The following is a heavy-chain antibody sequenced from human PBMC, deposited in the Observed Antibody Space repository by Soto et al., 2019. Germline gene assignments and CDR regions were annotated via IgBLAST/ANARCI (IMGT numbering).Heavy chain of an antibody. V-gene: IGHV4-59*01. CDR3: TIGAGWTTDY. D-gene: IGHD6-19*01. CDR1: AGSISSNY. CDR2: IHHSGST. Sequence: QVQLQESGPGLVRPSETLSLTCTVSAGSISSNYWNWIRQAPGKGLEWIGLIHHSGSTNYNPSLKSRGTNSLDTSKNQLSLKLSSVTAADTAVYYCTIGAGWTTDYWGQGTLVTVSS. J-gene: IGHJ4*02.